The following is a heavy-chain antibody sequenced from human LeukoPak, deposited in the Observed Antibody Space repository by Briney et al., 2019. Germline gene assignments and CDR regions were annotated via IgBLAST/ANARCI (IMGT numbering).Heavy chain of an antibody. V-gene: IGHV3-30-3*01. D-gene: IGHD2-15*01. J-gene: IGHJ4*02. CDR1: GFNFNSYA. CDR3: ARDRRYCGGGSCYFDYFFDY. CDR2: ISYDGSIN. Sequence: GGSLRLSCAASGFNFNSYAVHWVRQAPGKGLEWVAVISYDGSINFYAASVKGRFTISRDNSKNTLYLQMNSLRAEDSALYFCARDRRYCGGGSCYFDYFFDYWGQGTLVTVSS.